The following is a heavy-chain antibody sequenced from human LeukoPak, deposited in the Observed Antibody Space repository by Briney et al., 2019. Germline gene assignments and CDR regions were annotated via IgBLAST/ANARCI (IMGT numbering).Heavy chain of an antibody. Sequence: SETLSLTCAVYGGSFSGYYWGWIRQPPGKGLEWIGEINHSGSTNYNPSLKSRVTISVDTSKNQFSLKLSSVTAADTAVYYCARGCSGGSCYWRYDFDYWGQGTLVTVSS. J-gene: IGHJ4*02. CDR3: ARGCSGGSCYWRYDFDY. V-gene: IGHV4-34*01. CDR2: INHSGST. CDR1: GGSFSGYY. D-gene: IGHD2-15*01.